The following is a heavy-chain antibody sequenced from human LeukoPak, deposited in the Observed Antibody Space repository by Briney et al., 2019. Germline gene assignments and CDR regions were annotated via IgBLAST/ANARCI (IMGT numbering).Heavy chain of an antibody. D-gene: IGHD6-13*01. CDR2: INPNTGGT. V-gene: IGHV1-2*02. CDR1: GYTFTGYY. J-gene: IGHJ6*03. CDR3: ARTSSGYSSSWYQYYYYYMDV. Sequence: ASVKVSCKASGYTFTGYYMHWVRRAPGQGLEWMGWINPNTGGTNYAQKFQGRVTMTRDTSISTAYMELSRLRSDDTAVYYCARTSSGYSSSWYQYYYYYMDVWGKGTTVTISS.